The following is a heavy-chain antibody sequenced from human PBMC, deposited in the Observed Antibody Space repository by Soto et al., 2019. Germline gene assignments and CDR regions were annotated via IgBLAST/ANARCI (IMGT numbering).Heavy chain of an antibody. CDR3: ARDLKYSGYDRAD. V-gene: IGHV3-21*01. CDR2: ISSSTSYI. D-gene: IGHD5-12*01. J-gene: IGHJ4*02. CDR1: GFTFSSYT. Sequence: GGSLRLSCAASGFTFSSYTMNWVRQAPGKGLEWVSSISSSTSYIYYADSVRGRFTISRDNAKNSLYLRMNSLRAEDTAVYYCARDLKYSGYDRADWGQGTLVTVSS.